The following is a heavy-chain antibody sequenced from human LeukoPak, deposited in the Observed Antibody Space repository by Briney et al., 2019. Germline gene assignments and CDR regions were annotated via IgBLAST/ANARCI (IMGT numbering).Heavy chain of an antibody. CDR3: ARGYCSGGSCYSVENWFDP. CDR2: INPNSGGT. J-gene: IGHJ5*02. V-gene: IGHV1-2*06. Sequence: ASVKVSCKAAGYTFTGYYMFWVRQAPGQGLEWMGRINPNSGGTNYAQKFQGRVTMTRDTSISTAYMELGRLRSDDTAVHYCARGYCSGGSCYSVENWFDPWGQGTLVTVSS. CDR1: GYTFTGYY. D-gene: IGHD2-15*01.